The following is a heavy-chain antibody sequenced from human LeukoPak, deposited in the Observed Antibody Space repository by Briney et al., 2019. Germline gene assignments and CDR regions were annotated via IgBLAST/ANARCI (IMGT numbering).Heavy chain of an antibody. V-gene: IGHV3-21*01. Sequence: GGSLRLSCAASGFTFSSYSMNWVRQAPGKGLEWVSSISSSSSYIYYAASVKGRFTISRDNAKNSLYLQMNSLRAEDTAVYYCAKDDYSDSSGYYYYWGQGTLVTVSS. D-gene: IGHD3-22*01. CDR1: GFTFSSYS. CDR2: ISSSSSYI. J-gene: IGHJ4*02. CDR3: AKDDYSDSSGYYYY.